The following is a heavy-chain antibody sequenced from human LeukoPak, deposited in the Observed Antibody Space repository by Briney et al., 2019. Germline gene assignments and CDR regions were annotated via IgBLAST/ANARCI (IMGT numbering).Heavy chain of an antibody. J-gene: IGHJ5*02. CDR2: ISWNSGSI. Sequence: GGSLRLSCAASGFTFDDYAMHWVRQAPGKGLEWVSGISWNSGSIGSADSVKGRFTISRDNAKNSLYLQMNSLRAEDTALYYCAKGSTVVAQYNWFDPWGQGTLVTVSS. CDR3: AKGSTVVAQYNWFDP. CDR1: GFTFDDYA. V-gene: IGHV3-9*01. D-gene: IGHD4-23*01.